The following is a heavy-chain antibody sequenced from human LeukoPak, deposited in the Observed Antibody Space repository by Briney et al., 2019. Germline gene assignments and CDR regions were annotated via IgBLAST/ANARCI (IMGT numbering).Heavy chain of an antibody. CDR1: GYRFPKSW. Sequence: GESLKVSCKGYGYRFPKSWVGWVRQMRGKGLEWMGIIYPDDSRTKYSPSFQGQVTMSVDKSISTAYLQWSSLKASDTAIYYCARPNYGSADYWGQGTLLTVSS. CDR2: IYPDDSRT. V-gene: IGHV5-51*01. CDR3: ARPNYGSADY. D-gene: IGHD3-10*01. J-gene: IGHJ4*02.